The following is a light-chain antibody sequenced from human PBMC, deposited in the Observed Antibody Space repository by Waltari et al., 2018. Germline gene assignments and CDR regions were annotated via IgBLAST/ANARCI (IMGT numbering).Light chain of an antibody. Sequence: QMTQSPSSLSASVGDTVTITCQADQPIAHYLNWYQQKPGKAPKLLIFDASKLNTGVPSRFSGSGFGRDFTFTITNLQPEDVARYFCQQYDNLLFTFGPGTTVNI. CDR1: QPIAHY. J-gene: IGKJ3*01. V-gene: IGKV1-33*01. CDR2: DAS. CDR3: QQYDNLLFT.